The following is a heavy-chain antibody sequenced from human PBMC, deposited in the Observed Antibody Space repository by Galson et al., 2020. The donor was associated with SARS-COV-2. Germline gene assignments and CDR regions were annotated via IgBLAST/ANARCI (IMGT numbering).Heavy chain of an antibody. D-gene: IGHD1-26*01. Sequence: GESLKISCAASGFTFSDYYMDWVRQAPGKGLEWVGRTRNKANSYTTEYAASVKGRFTISRDDSKNSLYLQMNSLKTEDTAVYYCVRDSRGSYGIAAFDIWGQGTMVTVSS. J-gene: IGHJ3*02. CDR2: TRNKANSYTT. CDR1: GFTFSDYY. V-gene: IGHV3-72*01. CDR3: VRDSRGSYGIAAFDI.